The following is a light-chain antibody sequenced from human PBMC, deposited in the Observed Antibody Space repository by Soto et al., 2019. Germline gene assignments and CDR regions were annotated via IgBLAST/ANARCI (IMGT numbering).Light chain of an antibody. CDR2: GAS. J-gene: IGKJ5*01. Sequence: EGVMTHSPATLSVSPGERATLSCRTSQSVSSNLAWYQQKPGQAPRLLIYGASTRATGIPARFSGSGSGTEFTLTISSLQSEDFAVYYCQQYNNWPPITFGQGTRLEIK. CDR3: QQYNNWPPIT. V-gene: IGKV3-15*01. CDR1: QSVSSN.